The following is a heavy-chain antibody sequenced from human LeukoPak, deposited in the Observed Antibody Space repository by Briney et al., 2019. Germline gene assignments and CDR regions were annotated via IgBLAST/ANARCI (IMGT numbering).Heavy chain of an antibody. J-gene: IGHJ5*02. CDR3: ANGGTYSSGP. CDR1: GFTFSSYA. Sequence: GGSLRLSCAASGFTFSSYAMSWVRQAPGKGLEWVATIKPDGSAQYYVDSVKGRFTISRDNAKNSLFLQINSLRAEDTAVYYCANGGTYSSGPWGQGTLVTVSS. CDR2: IKPDGSAQ. D-gene: IGHD3-22*01. V-gene: IGHV3-7*01.